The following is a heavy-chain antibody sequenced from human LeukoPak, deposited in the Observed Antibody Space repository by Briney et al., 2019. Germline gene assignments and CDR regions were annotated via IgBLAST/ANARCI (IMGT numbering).Heavy chain of an antibody. CDR3: ANSKGAYYYDSSGYLYYYYGMDV. D-gene: IGHD3-22*01. V-gene: IGHV4-31*03. CDR2: IYYRGST. J-gene: IGHJ6*02. CDR1: GGSISSGGYY. Sequence: SQTLSLTCTVSGGSISSGGYYWSWIRQHPGEGLEWIGYIYYRGSTYYNPSLKSRVTISVDTSKNQFSLKLSSVTAADTAVYYCANSKGAYYYDSSGYLYYYYGMDVWGQGTTVTVS.